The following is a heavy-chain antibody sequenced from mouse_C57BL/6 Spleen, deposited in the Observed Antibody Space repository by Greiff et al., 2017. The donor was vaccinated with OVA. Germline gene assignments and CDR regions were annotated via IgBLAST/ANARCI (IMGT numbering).Heavy chain of an antibody. Sequence: VQLQQSGPGLVKPSQSLSLTCSVTGYSITSGYYWNWIRQFPGNKLEWMGYISYDGSNNYNPSLKNRISITRDTSKNQFFLKLNSVTTEDTATYYCARDDYKIPFAYWGQGTLVTVSA. CDR1: GYSITSGYY. CDR2: ISYDGSN. D-gene: IGHD2-12*01. CDR3: ARDDYKIPFAY. J-gene: IGHJ3*01. V-gene: IGHV3-6*01.